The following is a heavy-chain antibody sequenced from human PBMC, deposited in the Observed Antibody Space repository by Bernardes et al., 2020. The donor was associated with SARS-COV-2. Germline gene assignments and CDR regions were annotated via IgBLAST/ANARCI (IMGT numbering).Heavy chain of an antibody. CDR1: DYTITHYW. D-gene: IGHD4-17*01. Sequence: GASLNISSKGSDYTITHYWIGWVRPMLGKGLEWMGISYPCDSDTKYSPSFHGRVTISADKSVNTAYLQWSRLKASDTAISYCARRRYGVFGVDVWGQGPRVTVSS. CDR2: SYPCDSDT. J-gene: IGHJ6*02. CDR3: ARRRYGVFGVDV. V-gene: IGHV5-51*01.